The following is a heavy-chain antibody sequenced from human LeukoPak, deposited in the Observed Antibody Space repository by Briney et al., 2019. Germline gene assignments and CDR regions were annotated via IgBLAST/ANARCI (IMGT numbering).Heavy chain of an antibody. CDR2: ISSASNTI. V-gene: IGHV3-48*01. J-gene: IGHJ5*02. CDR1: GFTFSSYS. Sequence: GESLRLSCAASGFTFSSYSMNWVRQAPGKGLEWVSYISSASNTIYYADSVKGRFTISRDNAKNSLYLQMDSLRAEDTAMYYCARDGWFGDYNWFDPWGQGTLVTVSS. CDR3: ARDGWFGDYNWFDP. D-gene: IGHD3-10*01.